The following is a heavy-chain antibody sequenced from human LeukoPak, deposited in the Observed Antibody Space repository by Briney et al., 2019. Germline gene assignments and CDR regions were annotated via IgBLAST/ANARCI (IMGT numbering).Heavy chain of an antibody. J-gene: IGHJ5*02. CDR3: ARYGGYSSSWHSNWFDP. Sequence: ASVKVSCKASGYTFTSYGISWVRQAPGQGLEWMGWISAYNGKTNYAQKLQGRVTMTTDTSTSTAYMELRSLRSDDTAVYYCARYGGYSSSWHSNWFDPWGQGTLVTVSS. V-gene: IGHV1-18*01. D-gene: IGHD6-13*01. CDR1: GYTFTSYG. CDR2: ISAYNGKT.